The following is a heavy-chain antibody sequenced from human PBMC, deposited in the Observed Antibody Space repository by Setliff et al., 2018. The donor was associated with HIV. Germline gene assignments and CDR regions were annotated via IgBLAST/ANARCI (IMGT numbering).Heavy chain of an antibody. D-gene: IGHD3-22*01. CDR2: INTHSGYT. CDR1: GYTFNNYG. J-gene: IGHJ4*02. V-gene: IGHV1-18*01. Sequence: ASVKVSCKASGYTFNNYGISWVRQAPGQGPEWMGWINTHSGYTNYAQNVQGRVTVTMDETTSTAYMELSSLRSEDTAVYYCARGGVYYYDSSGWSMDYWGQGTLVTVSS. CDR3: ARGGVYYYDSSGWSMDY.